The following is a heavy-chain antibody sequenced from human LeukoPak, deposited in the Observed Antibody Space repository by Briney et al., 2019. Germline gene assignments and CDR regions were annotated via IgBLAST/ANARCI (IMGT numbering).Heavy chain of an antibody. CDR1: GFTFDGYE. J-gene: IGHJ4*02. Sequence: GGSLRLSCAASGFTFDGYEMLWVRRVPGEGLEWVSRISVDGGSTYYADSVKGRFTISRDNGKNSLYLQMNSLRTEDTALYYCVRNFDYWGQGALATVSS. CDR3: VRNFDY. CDR2: ISVDGGST. V-gene: IGHV3-43*02.